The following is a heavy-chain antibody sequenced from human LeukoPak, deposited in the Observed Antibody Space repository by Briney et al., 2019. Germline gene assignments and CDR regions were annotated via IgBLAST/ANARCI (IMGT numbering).Heavy chain of an antibody. J-gene: IGHJ5*02. CDR3: ARGGSAFDP. V-gene: IGHV3-48*01. D-gene: IGHD3-16*01. CDR1: GFTFSSYS. Sequence: GGSLRLSCAASGFTFSSYSMNWVRQAPGKGLEWVSYISSSSSTIYYADSVRGRFTISRDNAKNSLYLRMNSLRAEDTAMYYCARGGSAFDPWGQGTLVTVSS. CDR2: ISSSSSTI.